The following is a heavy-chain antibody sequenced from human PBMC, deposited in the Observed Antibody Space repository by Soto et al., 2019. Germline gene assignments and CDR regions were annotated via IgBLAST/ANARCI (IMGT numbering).Heavy chain of an antibody. CDR2: IYHSGST. V-gene: IGHV4-4*02. CDR1: GGSISSSNW. D-gene: IGHD6-19*01. J-gene: IGHJ5*02. CDR3: ARDRIAVAGRYNWFDP. Sequence: QVQLQESGPGLVKPSGTLSLTCAVSGGSISSSNWWSWVRQPPGKGLAWIGEIYHSGSTNYNPSLKGRVTISVDKSKNQFSLKLSSVTAADTAVYYCARDRIAVAGRYNWFDPWGQGTMVTVSS.